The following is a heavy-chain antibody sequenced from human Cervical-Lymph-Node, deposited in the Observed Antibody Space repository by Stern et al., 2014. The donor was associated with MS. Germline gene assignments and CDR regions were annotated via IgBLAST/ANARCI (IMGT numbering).Heavy chain of an antibody. V-gene: IGHV1-24*01. CDR2: FDPEDGET. D-gene: IGHD3-3*01. Sequence: QLVESGAEVKKPGASGKVSCKVSGYTLTELSMHWVRQAPGKGLEWMGGFDPEDGETIYAQKFQGRVSMTEDTSTDTAYMELSSLRSEDTAVYYCATDRDDFRSGYSAPTKGYGLDVWGQGTTVTVTS. CDR1: GYTLTELS. J-gene: IGHJ6*02. CDR3: ATDRDDFRSGYSAPTKGYGLDV.